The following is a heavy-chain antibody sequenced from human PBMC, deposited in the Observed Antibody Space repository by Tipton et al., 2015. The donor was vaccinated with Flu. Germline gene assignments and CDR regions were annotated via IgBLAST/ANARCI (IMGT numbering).Heavy chain of an antibody. CDR3: ARVGTTPH. CDR2: VYYSGNM. CDR1: GGSISSTRFY. D-gene: IGHD1-7*01. V-gene: IGHV4-39*01. J-gene: IGHJ4*02. Sequence: GLVKPSETLSLTCTVSGGSISSTRFYWGWIRQPPGKGLEWIGSVYYSGNMYYSPSLKSRVTISVDTSEKEFSLELRSVTAADTAVYYCARVGTTPHWGQGTLVTVSS.